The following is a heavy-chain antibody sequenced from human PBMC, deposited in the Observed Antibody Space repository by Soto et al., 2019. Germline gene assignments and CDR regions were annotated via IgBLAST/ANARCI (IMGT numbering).Heavy chain of an antibody. CDR3: ARAPDVVGARVGYYYYGMDV. CDR1: GGTFSSYA. Sequence: QVQLVQSGAEVKKPGSSVKVSCKASGGTFSSYAISWVRQAPGQGLEWMGGLIPIFGTANYAKKFQGRVTITADDSTSTAYMELSSLRSEDTAVYYCARAPDVVGARVGYYYYGMDVWGQGTTVTVSS. CDR2: LIPIFGTA. J-gene: IGHJ6*02. V-gene: IGHV1-69*01. D-gene: IGHD1-26*01.